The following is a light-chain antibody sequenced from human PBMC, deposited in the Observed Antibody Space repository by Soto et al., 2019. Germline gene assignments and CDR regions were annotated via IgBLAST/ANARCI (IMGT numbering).Light chain of an antibody. V-gene: IGKV3-20*01. CDR3: QQYGSSPIT. Sequence: EIVLTQSPGTLSLSPGERATLSCRASQSVSSSHLAWYQQKPGQAPRLLIHGAFSRATGIPDRISGSGSGTDFTLTISRLEPEDFAVYYCQQYGSSPITFGQGTRLEIK. CDR2: GAF. J-gene: IGKJ5*01. CDR1: QSVSSSH.